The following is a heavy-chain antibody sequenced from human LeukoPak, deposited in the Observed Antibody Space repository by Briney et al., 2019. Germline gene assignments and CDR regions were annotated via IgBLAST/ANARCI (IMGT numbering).Heavy chain of an antibody. CDR1: GYSFTSYW. J-gene: IGHJ4*02. D-gene: IGHD2-2*01. CDR2: IYPGDSDT. V-gene: IGHV5-51*01. CDR3: ARRYCSSTSCQEGLGY. Sequence: GESLKISCKGSGYSFTSYWIGWVRQMPGKGLEWIGIIYPGDSDTRYSPSFQGQVTISADKSISTAYLQWSSLKASDTAMYYCARRYCSSTSCQEGLGYWGQGTLVTVSS.